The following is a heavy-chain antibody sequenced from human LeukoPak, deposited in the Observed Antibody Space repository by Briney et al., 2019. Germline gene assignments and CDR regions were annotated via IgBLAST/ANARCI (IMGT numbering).Heavy chain of an antibody. CDR2: INHSGST. V-gene: IGHV4-34*01. J-gene: IGHJ6*03. D-gene: IGHD3-10*01. CDR3: ARLTMVRGVSYYCYYYMDV. CDR1: GGSFSGYY. Sequence: SETLSLTCAVYGGSFSGYYWSWIRQPPGKGLEWIGEINHSGSTNYNPSLKSRVTISVDTSKNQFSLKLSSVTAADTAVYYCARLTMVRGVSYYCYYYMDVWGKGTTVTTSS.